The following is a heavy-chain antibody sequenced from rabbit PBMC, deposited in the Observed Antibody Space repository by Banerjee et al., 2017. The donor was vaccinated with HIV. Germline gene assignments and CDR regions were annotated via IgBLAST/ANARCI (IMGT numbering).Heavy chain of an antibody. V-gene: IGHV1S45*01. CDR2: IYIGDGNT. D-gene: IGHD6-1*01. CDR3: ARDDDDSNGYAHSL. CDR1: GFSFSSSYW. J-gene: IGHJ6*01. Sequence: EESGGDLVKPEGSLTLTCTASGFSFSSSYWICWVRQAPGKGLEWIGCIYIGDGNTYYASWAKGRFTISKPSSTTVTLQMTSLTAADTATYFCARDDDDSNGYAHSLWGPGTLVTVS.